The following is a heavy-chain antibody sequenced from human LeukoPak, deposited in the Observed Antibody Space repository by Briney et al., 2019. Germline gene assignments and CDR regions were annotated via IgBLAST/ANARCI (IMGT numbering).Heavy chain of an antibody. J-gene: IGHJ6*02. Sequence: SGGSLRLSCAASGFTFSSYAMYWVRQAPGKGLEWVSGIFGSGGSTHYADSVKGRFTISRDNSKNTLYLQMSSLRAEDTAVYYCAKLRGEYYYYGMDVWGQGTTVTVSS. V-gene: IGHV3-23*01. CDR2: IFGSGGST. CDR3: AKLRGEYYYYGMDV. CDR1: GFTFSSYA. D-gene: IGHD4-17*01.